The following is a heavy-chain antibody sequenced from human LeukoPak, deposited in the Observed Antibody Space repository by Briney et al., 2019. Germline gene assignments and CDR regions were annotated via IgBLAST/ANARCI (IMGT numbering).Heavy chain of an antibody. CDR2: INHSGST. CDR1: GGSFSGYY. V-gene: IGHV4-34*01. D-gene: IGHD6-19*01. Sequence: KTSETLSLTCAVYGGSFSGYYWGWIRQPPGKGLEWIGEINHSGSTNYNPSLKSRVTISVDTSKNQFSLKLSSVTAADTAVYYCARTGSGWYLFDYWGQGTLVTVSS. CDR3: ARTGSGWYLFDY. J-gene: IGHJ4*02.